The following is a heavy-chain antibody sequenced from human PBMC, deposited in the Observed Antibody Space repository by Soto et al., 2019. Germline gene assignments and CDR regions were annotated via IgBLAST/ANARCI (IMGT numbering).Heavy chain of an antibody. D-gene: IGHD3-10*01. CDR2: FFYSGST. CDR1: GGSISSYY. J-gene: IGHJ4*02. Sequence: SETLSLTCTVSGGSISSYYWSWIRQPPGKGLEWIACFFYSGSTYYNPSLKSRVTISVDTSKNQFSLKLSSVTAADTAVYYCARRYGYSFDYWGQGTLVTVSS. V-gene: IGHV4-59*08. CDR3: ARRYGYSFDY.